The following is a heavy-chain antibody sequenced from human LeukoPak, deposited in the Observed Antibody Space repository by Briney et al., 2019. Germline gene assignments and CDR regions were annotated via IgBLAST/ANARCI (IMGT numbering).Heavy chain of an antibody. V-gene: IGHV1-2*06. CDR3: ARGYNRGYDFWSGYYKIDY. CDR2: INPNSDGT. D-gene: IGHD3-3*01. CDR1: GYTFTDYY. J-gene: IGHJ4*02. Sequence: ASVKVSCKASGYTFTDYYIHWVRQAPGQGLEWMGRINPNSDGTDHAQKFQGRVTMTRDTSISTAYMELSRLRSDDTAVYYCARGYNRGYDFWSGYYKIDYWGQGTLVTVSS.